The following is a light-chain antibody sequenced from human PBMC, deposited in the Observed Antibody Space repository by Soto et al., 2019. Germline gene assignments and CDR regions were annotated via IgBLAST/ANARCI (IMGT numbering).Light chain of an antibody. V-gene: IGLV2-14*01. Sequence: QSALTQPASVSGSPGQSIAISCTGTSSDVGGYNYVSWYQQHPGKAPKLMLYEVSDRPSGVSSRFSGSKSGSTASLTISGLQAEDEGEYYCCSPTTTSTLVFGTGTKLTVL. CDR1: SSDVGGYNY. J-gene: IGLJ1*01. CDR3: CSPTTTSTLV. CDR2: EVS.